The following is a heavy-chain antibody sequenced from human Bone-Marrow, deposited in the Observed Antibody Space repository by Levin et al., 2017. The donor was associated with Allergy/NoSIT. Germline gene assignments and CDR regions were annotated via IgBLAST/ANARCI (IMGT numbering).Heavy chain of an antibody. CDR3: ARSVSIEVALLSFGY. CDR1: GFTFYNYG. D-gene: IGHD6-6*01. Sequence: PGGSLRLSCAASGFTFYNYGMSWVRQAPGKGLEWVSYISSSSSTISYADSVKGRFTISRDNAKKSLYLQMNSLRAEDTAVYYCARSVSIEVALLSFGYWGQGTLVTVSS. V-gene: IGHV3-48*01. J-gene: IGHJ4*02. CDR2: ISSSSSTI.